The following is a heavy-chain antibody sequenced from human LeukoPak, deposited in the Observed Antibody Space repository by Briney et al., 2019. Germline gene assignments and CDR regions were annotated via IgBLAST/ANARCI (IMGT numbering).Heavy chain of an antibody. Sequence: SETLSLTCTDSGVSISSYYWSWIRQPAGKGLEWIGRIYTSGSTNYNPSLKSRVTISVDTSKNQFSLKLSSVTAADTAVYYCAREDSRSGSCFDYWGQGTLVTVSS. CDR3: AREDSRSGSCFDY. D-gene: IGHD3-10*01. J-gene: IGHJ4*02. CDR1: GVSISSYY. CDR2: IYTSGST. V-gene: IGHV4-4*07.